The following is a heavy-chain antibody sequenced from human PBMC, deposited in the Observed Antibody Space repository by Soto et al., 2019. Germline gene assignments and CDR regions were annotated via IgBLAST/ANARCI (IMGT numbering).Heavy chain of an antibody. Sequence: QVQLQESGPGLVKPSETLSLTCTVSGGSINSGGTYWSWIRQRPGTGLEWIGYISYSGSTYYNPSPMSRVTISVDTSKKFFSLKLSSVTAADTAVYYCSRLPVAYCGGDCYRAFDVWGQGTMVAVSS. V-gene: IGHV4-31*03. D-gene: IGHD2-21*01. J-gene: IGHJ3*01. CDR2: ISYSGST. CDR3: SRLPVAYCGGDCYRAFDV. CDR1: GGSINSGGTY.